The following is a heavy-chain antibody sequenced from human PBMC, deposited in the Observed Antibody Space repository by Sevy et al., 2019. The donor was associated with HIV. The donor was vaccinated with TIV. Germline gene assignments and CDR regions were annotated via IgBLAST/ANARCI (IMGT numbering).Heavy chain of an antibody. D-gene: IGHD3-9*01. CDR3: GKANQYWTGYYRWFDP. V-gene: IGHV3-23*01. CDR2: LTGSGDTT. J-gene: IGHJ5*02. CDR1: GFTFSSYG. Sequence: GGSLRLSCAASGFTFSSYGMHWVRQAPGKGLERVSGLTGSGDTTYYADSVKGRFTISRDNSKNTLYLQMNNLRVDDTAVYYCGKANQYWTGYYRWFDPRGQGTLVTVSS.